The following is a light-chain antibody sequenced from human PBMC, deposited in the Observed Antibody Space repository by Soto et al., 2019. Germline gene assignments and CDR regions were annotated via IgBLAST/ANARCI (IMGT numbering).Light chain of an antibody. V-gene: IGLV2-8*01. J-gene: IGLJ1*01. CDR1: RSDVGGYNF. CDR2: EVS. CDR3: SSYAGSSNFYV. Sequence: QYVLTQPPSASGSPGQSVTISCTGNRSDVGGYNFVSWYQQHPGRAPKLMIYEVSKRPSGVPDRFSGSKSGNTASLTVSGLQAEDEADYYCSSYAGSSNFYVFGTGTKVTVL.